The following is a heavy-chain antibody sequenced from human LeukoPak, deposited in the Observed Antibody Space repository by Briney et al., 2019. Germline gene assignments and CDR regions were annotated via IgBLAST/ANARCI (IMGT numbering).Heavy chain of an antibody. J-gene: IGHJ5*02. V-gene: IGHV3-23*01. CDR1: GFTFSSYA. Sequence: GRSLRLSCAASGFTFSSYAMSWVRQAPGKGLEWVSSISGSGGSTYYADSVKGRFTISRDNSKNTLYLQMNSLRAEDTAVYYCAKFSGSTPFDPWGQGTLVTVSS. D-gene: IGHD2-15*01. CDR2: ISGSGGST. CDR3: AKFSGSTPFDP.